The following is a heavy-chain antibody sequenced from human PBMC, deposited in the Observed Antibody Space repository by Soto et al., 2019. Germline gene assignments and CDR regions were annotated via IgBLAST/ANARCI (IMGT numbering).Heavy chain of an antibody. CDR3: ARDVRYCSGGSCYALYAFDI. CDR2: ISSSSSYI. Sequence: EVQLVESGGGLVKPGGSLRLSCATSGFTFSSYSMNWVRQAPGKGLEWVSSISSSSSYIYYGDSVRGRFTISRDNAKNSLSLQMNSLSAEDTAVYYCARDVRYCSGGSCYALYAFDIWGQGTMVTVSS. D-gene: IGHD2-15*01. V-gene: IGHV3-21*01. CDR1: GFTFSSYS. J-gene: IGHJ3*02.